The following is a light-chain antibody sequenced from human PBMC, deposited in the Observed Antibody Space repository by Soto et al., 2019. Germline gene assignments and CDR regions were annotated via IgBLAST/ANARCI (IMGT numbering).Light chain of an antibody. CDR2: GAS. V-gene: IGKV3-20*01. CDR1: QSIRSNY. Sequence: ETVLTQSPGTLSLSPGERATLSCRASQSIRSNYLACYRQTPGQAPRLLIYGASNRATGIPDRFSGSGSGTYFTLILSRLEHEHVALYSCQQYGSSPWTFGQGTKVEIK. J-gene: IGKJ1*01. CDR3: QQYGSSPWT.